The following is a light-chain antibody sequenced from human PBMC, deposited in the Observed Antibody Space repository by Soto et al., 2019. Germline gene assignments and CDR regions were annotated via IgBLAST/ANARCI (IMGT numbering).Light chain of an antibody. V-gene: IGKV1-39*01. CDR2: TTA. CDR3: QQNYSFPLT. J-gene: IGKJ2*01. Sequence: EIQMTQSPASLSASVGDRVTLTCRASQTINSYLTWYQQKPGQAPQLLIYTTANVEPGTPSGFSGSGSGTEFTLTISSLQPEDFATYYCQQNYSFPLTFGQGTKVEIK. CDR1: QTINSY.